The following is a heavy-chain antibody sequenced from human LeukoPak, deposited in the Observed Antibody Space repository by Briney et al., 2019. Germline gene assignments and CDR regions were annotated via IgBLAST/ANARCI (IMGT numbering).Heavy chain of an antibody. V-gene: IGHV1-58*02. CDR3: AGTPWFGELTLDY. J-gene: IGHJ4*02. CDR2: IVVGSGNT. D-gene: IGHD3-10*01. Sequence: TLVKVSCKASGFTFTSSTIQWVRQARGQRLEWIGWIVVGSGNTNYAQKFQERVIITRDMSTTTVYMELSSLRSEDTAVYYCAGTPWFGELTLDYWGQGTLVTVSS. CDR1: GFTFTSST.